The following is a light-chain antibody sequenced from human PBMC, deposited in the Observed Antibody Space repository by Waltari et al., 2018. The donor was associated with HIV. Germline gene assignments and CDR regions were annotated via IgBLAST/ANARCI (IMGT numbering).Light chain of an antibody. CDR2: DVS. CDR1: SSDIGVYNY. Sequence: QSALTQPRSVSGSPGQSVTISCTGTSSDIGVYNYVSWYQQLAGKAPKLVIYDVSKRPSGVPDRFSGSKSGNTASLTISGLQPEDEADYHCCSYGGRRIFAGGTKLTVL. CDR3: CSYGGRRI. J-gene: IGLJ2*01. V-gene: IGLV2-11*01.